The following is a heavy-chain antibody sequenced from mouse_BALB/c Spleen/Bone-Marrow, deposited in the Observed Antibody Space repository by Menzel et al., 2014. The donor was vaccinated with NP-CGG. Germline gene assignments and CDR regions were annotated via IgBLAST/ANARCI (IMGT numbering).Heavy chain of an antibody. Sequence: VQLQQSGAELVRPGASVKLSCKASGYSFTSYWMNWVKQRPGQGLEWIGMLHPSDSETRLNQKFKDKATLTVDKPPSTAYMQLSSPTSEDSAVYYCARGRYEAWFAYWGQGTLVTVSA. V-gene: IGHV1-61*01. D-gene: IGHD2-14*01. CDR1: GYSFTSYW. J-gene: IGHJ3*01. CDR2: LHPSDSET. CDR3: ARGRYEAWFAY.